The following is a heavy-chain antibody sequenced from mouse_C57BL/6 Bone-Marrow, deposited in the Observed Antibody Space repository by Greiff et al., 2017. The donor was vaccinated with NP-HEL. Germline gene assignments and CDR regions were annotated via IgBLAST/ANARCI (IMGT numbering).Heavy chain of an antibody. Sequence: QVHVKQPGAELVKPGASVKVSCKASGYTFTSYWMHWVKQRPGQGLEWIGRIHPSDSDTNYNQKFKGKATLTVDKSSSTAYMQLSSLTSEDSAVYYCAMERSAWFAYWGQGTLVTVSA. J-gene: IGHJ3*01. CDR3: AMERSAWFAY. V-gene: IGHV1-74*01. CDR1: GYTFTSYW. D-gene: IGHD1-1*01. CDR2: IHPSDSDT.